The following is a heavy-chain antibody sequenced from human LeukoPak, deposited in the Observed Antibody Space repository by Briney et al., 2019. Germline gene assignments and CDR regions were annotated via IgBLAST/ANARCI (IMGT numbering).Heavy chain of an antibody. CDR2: ISGSGNTI. V-gene: IGHV3-48*03. Sequence: GGSLRLSCAASGFTFSSYEMSWVRQAPGKGLEWVSYISGSGNTIYYADSVQGRFTISRDNAKNSLFLQMNSLRAEDTAVYYCARGGLTYYYDSSGYLFDYWGQGTLATVSS. D-gene: IGHD3-22*01. J-gene: IGHJ4*02. CDR1: GFTFSSYE. CDR3: ARGGLTYYYDSSGYLFDY.